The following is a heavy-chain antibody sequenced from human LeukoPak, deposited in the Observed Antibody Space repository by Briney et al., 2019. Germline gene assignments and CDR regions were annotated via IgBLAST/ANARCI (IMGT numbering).Heavy chain of an antibody. CDR3: ASACSGGGCYPARSGLVDY. CDR1: GGTFSSYA. V-gene: IGHV1-69*06. D-gene: IGHD2-15*01. CDR2: IIPIFGTA. J-gene: IGHJ4*02. Sequence: GASVKVSCKASGGTFSSYAISWVRQAPGQGLEWMGGIIPIFGTANYAQKFQGRVTITADKSTSTAYMELSSLRSEDTAVYYCASACSGGGCYPARSGLVDYWGQGTLVTVSS.